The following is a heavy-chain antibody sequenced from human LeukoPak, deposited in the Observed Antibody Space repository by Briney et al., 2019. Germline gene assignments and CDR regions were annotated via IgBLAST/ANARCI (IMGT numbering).Heavy chain of an antibody. V-gene: IGHV3-53*01. CDR3: ARVGVGAAPFDY. CDR2: IYSGGST. CDR1: GFTVSSNY. Sequence: GGSLRLSCAPSGFTVSSNYMSWVRQAPGKGLEWVSVIYSGGSTYYADSVKGRFTISRDNSKNTLYLQMNSLRAEDTAVYYCARVGVGAAPFDYWGQGTLVTVSS. J-gene: IGHJ4*02. D-gene: IGHD2-15*01.